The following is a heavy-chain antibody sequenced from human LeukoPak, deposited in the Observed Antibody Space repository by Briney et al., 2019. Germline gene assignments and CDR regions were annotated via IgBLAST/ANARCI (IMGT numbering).Heavy chain of an antibody. D-gene: IGHD5-18*01. V-gene: IGHV3-23*01. Sequence: GGSLRLSCAASGFTFSNFAMSWVRQAPGKGLEWVALISAADNDTYYADSVKGRFTISRDNSKNTLYLQMNSLIPEDTAVYYCARQYISGQWYFDYWGQGTLVTVSS. CDR3: ARQYISGQWYFDY. CDR2: ISAADNDT. J-gene: IGHJ4*02. CDR1: GFTFSNFA.